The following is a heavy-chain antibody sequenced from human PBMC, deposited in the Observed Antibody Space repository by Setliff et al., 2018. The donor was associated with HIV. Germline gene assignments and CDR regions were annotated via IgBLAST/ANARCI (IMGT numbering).Heavy chain of an antibody. Sequence: SETLSLTCTVSGGSINSGGYHWSWIRQHPGKGLEWIGYINYSGSTHYNPTLKSRVTISADTSKNQFSLELSSVTTADTAVYYCARGMTTLTPWGQGTLVTVSS. CDR1: GGSINSGGYH. V-gene: IGHV4-31*03. CDR2: INYSGST. J-gene: IGHJ4*02. D-gene: IGHD4-17*01. CDR3: ARGMTTLTP.